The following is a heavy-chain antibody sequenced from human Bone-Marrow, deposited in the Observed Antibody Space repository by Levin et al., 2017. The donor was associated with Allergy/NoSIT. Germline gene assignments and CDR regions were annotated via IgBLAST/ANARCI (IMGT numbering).Heavy chain of an antibody. CDR2: IYYSGST. CDR3: ARERLTASGYSPVDAFDI. CDR1: GGSISSGDYY. Sequence: LRLSCTVSGGSISSGDYYWSWIRQPPGKGLEWIGYIYYSGSTYYNPSLKSRVTISVDTSKNQFSLKLSSVTAADTAVYYCARERLTASGYSPVDAFDIWGQGTMVTVSS. J-gene: IGHJ3*02. V-gene: IGHV4-30-4*01. D-gene: IGHD3-22*01.